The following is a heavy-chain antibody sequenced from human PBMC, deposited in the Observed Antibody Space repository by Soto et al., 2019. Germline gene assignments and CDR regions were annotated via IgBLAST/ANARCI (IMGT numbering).Heavy chain of an antibody. CDR1: GFTFSSYG. Sequence: PGGSLRLSCAASGFTFSSYGMHWVRQAPGKGLEWVAVIWYDGSNKYYADSVKGRFTISRDNSKNTLYLQMNSLRAEDTAVYYCAREISSSSPPGDYWGQGTLVTSPQ. V-gene: IGHV3-33*01. J-gene: IGHJ4*02. D-gene: IGHD6-6*01. CDR2: IWYDGSNK. CDR3: AREISSSSPPGDY.